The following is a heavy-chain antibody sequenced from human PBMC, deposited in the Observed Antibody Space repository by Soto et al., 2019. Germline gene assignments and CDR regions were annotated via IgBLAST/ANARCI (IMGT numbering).Heavy chain of an antibody. D-gene: IGHD6-13*01. Sequence: SETLSLTCTVSGGSISSSSYYWGWIRQPPGKGLEWIGSIYYSGSTYYNPSLKSRVTISVDTSKNQFSLKLSSVTAADTAVYYCASQSSSWYGWFDPWGQGTLLSVAS. CDR1: GGSISSSSYY. CDR2: IYYSGST. J-gene: IGHJ5*02. V-gene: IGHV4-39*01. CDR3: ASQSSSWYGWFDP.